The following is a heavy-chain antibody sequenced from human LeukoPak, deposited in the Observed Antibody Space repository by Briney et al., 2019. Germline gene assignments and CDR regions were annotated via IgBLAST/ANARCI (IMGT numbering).Heavy chain of an antibody. D-gene: IGHD5-18*01. CDR2: IKSKTDGGTT. V-gene: IGHV3-15*01. J-gene: IGHJ4*02. CDR3: TTDGIQLWPWDY. CDR1: GFTFSNAW. Sequence: GGSLRLSCAASGFTFSNAWMSWVRQAPGRGLEWVGRIKSKTDGGTTDYAAPVKGRFTISRDDSKNTLYLQMNSLKTEDTAVYYCTTDGIQLWPWDYWGQGTLVTVSS.